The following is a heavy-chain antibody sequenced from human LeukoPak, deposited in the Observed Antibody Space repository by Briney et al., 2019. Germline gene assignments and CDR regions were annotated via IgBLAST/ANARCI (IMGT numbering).Heavy chain of an antibody. D-gene: IGHD2-2*01. CDR1: GFSFSSYW. J-gene: IGHJ5*02. CDR2: IKQDGSEK. Sequence: GGSLRLSCAASGFSFSSYWMNWVRQTPGKGLEWVANIKQDGSEKDYVDSVRGRFTISRDNAKNSLYLQMNSLGAEDTAVYYCARDPRVGYCSSSTCQGGYNYFDPWGQGALVTVTS. V-gene: IGHV3-7*01. CDR3: ARDPRVGYCSSSTCQGGYNYFDP.